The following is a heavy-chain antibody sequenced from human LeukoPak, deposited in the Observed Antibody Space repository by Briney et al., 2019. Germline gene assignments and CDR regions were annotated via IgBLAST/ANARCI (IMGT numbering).Heavy chain of an antibody. CDR1: AFTFSAYG. D-gene: IGHD3-22*01. CDR2: IRFDGVNK. Sequence: GGSLRLSCAASAFTFSAYGMHWVRQTPGKGLEWVAFIRFDGVNKYYADSVKGRFTISRDNSKNTLYLQMNSLRAEDTAVYYCAKDVNYYDSSGYSIFQHWGQGTLVTVSS. V-gene: IGHV3-30*02. CDR3: AKDVNYYDSSGYSIFQH. J-gene: IGHJ1*01.